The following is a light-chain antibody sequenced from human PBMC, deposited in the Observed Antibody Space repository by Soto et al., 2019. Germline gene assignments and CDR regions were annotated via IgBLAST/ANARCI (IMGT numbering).Light chain of an antibody. CDR1: QSISTL. V-gene: IGKV1-39*01. Sequence: DIQMTQSPSSLSASVGDRVTITCRASQSISTLVNWYQQKGGNAPKLLIHASSTLQSGVPSRFSGTGSGTDFTLTISDLQPEDCATYYCQQTYSNRLSFGGGTKVDIK. CDR3: QQTYSNRLS. J-gene: IGKJ4*01. CDR2: ASS.